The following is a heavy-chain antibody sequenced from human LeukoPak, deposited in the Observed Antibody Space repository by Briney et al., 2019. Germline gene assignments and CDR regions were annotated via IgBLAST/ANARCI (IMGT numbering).Heavy chain of an antibody. CDR3: VKDLGRRFGESLGAFDI. CDR2: ISSNGGST. Sequence: GGSLRLSCSASGFTFSSYAMHWVRQAPGKGLEYVSAISSNGGSTYYADSVKGRFTISRDNSKNTLYLQMSSLRAEDTAVYYCVKDLGRRFGESLGAFDIWGQGTMVTVSS. V-gene: IGHV3-64D*06. D-gene: IGHD3-10*01. CDR1: GFTFSSYA. J-gene: IGHJ3*02.